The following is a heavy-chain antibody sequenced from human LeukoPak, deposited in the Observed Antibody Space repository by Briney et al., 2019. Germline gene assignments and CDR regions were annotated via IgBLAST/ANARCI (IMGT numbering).Heavy chain of an antibody. J-gene: IGHJ6*03. V-gene: IGHV4-39*01. CDR2: IYYSGST. CDR1: GGSISSSSYY. D-gene: IGHD2-15*01. CDR3: ARGGPLDYSRIGYYYYYMDV. Sequence: PSETLSLTCTVSGGSISSSSYYWGWIRQPPGKGLEWIGSIYYSGSTYYNPSLKSRVTISVDTSKNQFSLKLSSVTAADTAVYYCARGGPLDYSRIGYYYYYMDVWGKGTTVTVSS.